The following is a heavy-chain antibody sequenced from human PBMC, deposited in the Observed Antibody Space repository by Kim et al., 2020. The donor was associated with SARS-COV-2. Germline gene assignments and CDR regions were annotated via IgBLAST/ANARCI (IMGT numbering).Heavy chain of an antibody. V-gene: IGHV4-31*02. CDR3: ARGTPAVLYYYYGMDV. Sequence: LKSRVTISVETSKNQFSLKRGSVTAADTAVYYCARGTPAVLYYYYGMDVWGQGTTVTVSS. J-gene: IGHJ6*02. D-gene: IGHD3-10*01.